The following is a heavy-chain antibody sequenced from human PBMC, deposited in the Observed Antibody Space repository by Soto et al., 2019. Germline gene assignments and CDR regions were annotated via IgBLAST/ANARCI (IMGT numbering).Heavy chain of an antibody. J-gene: IGHJ4*02. CDR1: GYAFTTYG. CDR3: ARGRYGDY. V-gene: IGHV1-18*01. CDR2: ISAHNGNT. D-gene: IGHD1-1*01. Sequence: QVHLVQSGAEVKKPGASVKVSCKGSGYAFTTYGITWVRQAPGQGLEWMGWISAHNGNTNYAQKLQRRVTVTRDTSTSTAYMELRRLRSDDTAVYYCARGRYGDYWGQGALVTVSS.